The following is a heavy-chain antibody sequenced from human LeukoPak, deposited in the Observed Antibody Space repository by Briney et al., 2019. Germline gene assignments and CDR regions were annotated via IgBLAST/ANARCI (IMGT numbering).Heavy chain of an antibody. CDR1: GFTFSSYA. V-gene: IGHV3-30*04. D-gene: IGHD4-11*01. CDR3: ARWDYSNYLNMDV. CDR2: ISYDGSNK. J-gene: IGHJ6*03. Sequence: GGSLRLSCAASGFTFSSYAMHWVRQAPGKGLEWVAVISYDGSNKYYADSVKGRFTISRDNSKNMLYLQMNSLRAEDTAVYYCARWDYSNYLNMDVWGKGTTVTVSS.